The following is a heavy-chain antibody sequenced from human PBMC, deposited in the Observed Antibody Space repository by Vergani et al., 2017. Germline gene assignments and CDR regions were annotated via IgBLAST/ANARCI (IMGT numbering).Heavy chain of an antibody. V-gene: IGHV1-69*04. CDR2: IIPILGIA. CDR1: GGTFSSYA. D-gene: IGHD6-19*01. J-gene: IGHJ4*02. Sequence: QVQLVQSGAEVKKPGSSVKVSCKASGGTFSSYAISWVRQAPGQGLEWMGRIIPILGIANYAQKFQGRVTITADKSTSTAYMELSSLRSEDTAVYYCARDPGYSSGWYFDYWGQGTLVTVSS. CDR3: ARDPGYSSGWYFDY.